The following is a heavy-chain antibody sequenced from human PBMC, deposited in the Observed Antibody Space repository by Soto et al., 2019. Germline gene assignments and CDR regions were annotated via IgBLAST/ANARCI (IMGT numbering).Heavy chain of an antibody. J-gene: IGHJ4*02. D-gene: IGHD2-21*02. CDR1: GGSFSGYY. Sequence: SETLSLTCAVYGGSFSGYYWNWLRQPPGEGLEWIGKIDQSGSTNYNPSLKSRVTMSVDTSRSQFSLKLTSVTAADTAIYYCARWTYCGGDCYWLDFWGQGTLVTVPQ. CDR3: ARWTYCGGDCYWLDF. V-gene: IGHV4-34*01. CDR2: IDQSGST.